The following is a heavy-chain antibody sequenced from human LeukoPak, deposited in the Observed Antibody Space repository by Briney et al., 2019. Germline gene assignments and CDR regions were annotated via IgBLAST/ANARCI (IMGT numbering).Heavy chain of an antibody. CDR2: ISGSGAGT. Sequence: GGSLRLSCAASGFTFTSYAMSWVRQAPGKGLEWVSGISGSGAGTYYADSVKGRFTTSRDNSRNTLSLQMNSLRAEDTAVYYCAKEEFTPYFDYWGQGTLVTVSS. J-gene: IGHJ4*02. V-gene: IGHV3-23*01. CDR3: AKEEFTPYFDY. CDR1: GFTFTSYA.